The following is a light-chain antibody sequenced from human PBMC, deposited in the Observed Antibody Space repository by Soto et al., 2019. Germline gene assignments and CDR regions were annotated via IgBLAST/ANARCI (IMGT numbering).Light chain of an antibody. CDR1: QGVSSW. CDR2: GAS. Sequence: DIQLTQSPSSVSASVGDRVTITCRASQGVSSWLAWYQQKPGKAPKLLIYGASTLRGGVPSRFSGSGSGTEYTLTIYNLQPEDFATYYCQQANNFPWTFGQGTEVDLK. J-gene: IGKJ1*01. CDR3: QQANNFPWT. V-gene: IGKV1-12*01.